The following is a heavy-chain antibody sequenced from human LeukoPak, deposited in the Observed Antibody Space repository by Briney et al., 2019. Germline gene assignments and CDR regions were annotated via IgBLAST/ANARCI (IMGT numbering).Heavy chain of an antibody. CDR3: ARGSGSGSYLDEHEFDY. CDR1: GYSFTRYW. D-gene: IGHD3-10*01. V-gene: IGHV5-51*01. Sequence: GESLKISCKGSGYSFTRYWIGWVRQMPGKGLEWMGIIYPGDSDTRYSPSFQGQVTISADKSISTAYLQWSSLKASDTAMYYCARGSGSGSYLDEHEFDYWGQGTLVTVSS. J-gene: IGHJ4*02. CDR2: IYPGDSDT.